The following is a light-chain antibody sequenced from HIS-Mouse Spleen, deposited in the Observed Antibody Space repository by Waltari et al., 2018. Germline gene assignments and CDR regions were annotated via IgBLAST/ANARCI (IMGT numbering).Light chain of an antibody. J-gene: IGLJ3*02. Sequence: SSELTQDPAVSVALGQTVRITCQGDSLRSSYPSWYQQKPGQAPVLVIYGKNNRPSGIPDRFSGSSSGNTASLTITGAQAEDEADYYCNSRDSSGNHLRVFGGGTKLTVL. CDR3: NSRDSSGNHLRV. CDR1: SLRSSY. CDR2: GKN. V-gene: IGLV3-19*01.